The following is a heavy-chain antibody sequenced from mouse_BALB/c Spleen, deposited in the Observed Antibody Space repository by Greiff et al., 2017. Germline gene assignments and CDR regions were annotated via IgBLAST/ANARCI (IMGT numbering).Heavy chain of an antibody. J-gene: IGHJ2*01. CDR2: INPYNDGT. CDR3: ARDPFTTVVATPFDY. V-gene: IGHV1-14*01. D-gene: IGHD1-1*01. CDR1: GYTFTSYV. Sequence: VQLQQSGPELVKPGASVKMSCKASGYTFTSYVMHWVKQKPGQGLEWIGYINPYNDGTKYNEKFKGKATLTSDKSSSTAYMELSSLTSEDSAVYYCARDPFTTVVATPFDYWGQGTTLTVSS.